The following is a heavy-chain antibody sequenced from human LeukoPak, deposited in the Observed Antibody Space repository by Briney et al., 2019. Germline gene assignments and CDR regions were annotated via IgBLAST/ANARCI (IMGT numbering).Heavy chain of an antibody. CDR2: IKQDGSEK. CDR3: ARAGGYYYDSSGYYYAEEYYFDY. J-gene: IGHJ4*02. V-gene: IGHV3-7*05. Sequence: GGSLRLSCAASAFTFRSFWMSWVRQAPGKGLEWVANIKQDGSEKYYVDSVKGRLTISRDNAKNSLFLQMNSLRAEDTAVYYCARAGGYYYDSSGYYYAEEYYFDYWGQGTLVTVSS. CDR1: AFTFRSFW. D-gene: IGHD3-22*01.